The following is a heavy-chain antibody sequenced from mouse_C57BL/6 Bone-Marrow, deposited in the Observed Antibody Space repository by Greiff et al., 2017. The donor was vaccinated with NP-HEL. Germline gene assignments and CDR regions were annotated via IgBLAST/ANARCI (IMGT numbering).Heavy chain of an antibody. CDR2: IYWDDVK. J-gene: IGHJ4*01. CDR1: GFSLSTSGMG. Sequence: QVTLKESGPGILQSSQTLSLTCSFSGFSLSTSGMGVSWLRQPSGKGLEWLAHIYWDDVKRYNPSLKSRLTISKDTSRNQVFLKSTSVDTADTATYYCAREKPDYGDYAMDDWGQGTSVTVSS. D-gene: IGHD2-4*01. V-gene: IGHV8-12*01. CDR3: AREKPDYGDYAMDD.